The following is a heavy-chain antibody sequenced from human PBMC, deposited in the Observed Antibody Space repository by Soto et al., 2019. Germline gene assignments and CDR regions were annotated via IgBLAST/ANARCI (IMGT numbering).Heavy chain of an antibody. J-gene: IGHJ4*02. CDR3: ARVVRIVGATRASYYFDY. CDR1: GVSISSGGYY. CDR2: TYYSGST. D-gene: IGHD1-26*01. V-gene: IGHV4-31*11. Sequence: SETLSLTCAVSGVSISSGGYYWSWIRQHPGKGLEWIGYTYYSGSTYYNPSLKSRVTISVDTSKNQFSLKLSSVTAADTAVYYFARVVRIVGATRASYYFDYWGQGTLVTVSS.